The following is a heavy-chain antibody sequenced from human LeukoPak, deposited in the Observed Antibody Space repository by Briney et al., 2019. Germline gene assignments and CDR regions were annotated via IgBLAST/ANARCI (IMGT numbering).Heavy chain of an antibody. J-gene: IGHJ4*02. CDR2: ISAYNGYT. V-gene: IGHV1-18*01. D-gene: IGHD2-2*01. CDR1: GYTFTSYG. CDR3: ARERVPYCTITSCYGVCRY. Sequence: VASVKVSCKASGYTFTSYGIGWVRQAPGQGLEWMGWISAYNGYTNYAQKLQGRVSMTTDTSTSTAYMELRSLRSDDTAVYYCARERVPYCTITSCYGVCRYWGQGTLVTVSS.